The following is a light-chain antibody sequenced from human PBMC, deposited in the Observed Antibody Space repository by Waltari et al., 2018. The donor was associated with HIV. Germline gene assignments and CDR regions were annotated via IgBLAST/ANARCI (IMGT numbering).Light chain of an antibody. CDR3: LTYVSDSGTWK. J-gene: IGLJ3*02. Sequence: QSALTQPASVSGNLGQSVTITCTGTNIDVGNYHLVPWYQLFPGKAPKLIIYDVSKRPSGVSSRFSGSKSGYWASLTISGLLTEDESYYYCLTYVSDSGTWKFGGGTYLTV. CDR1: NIDVGNYHL. V-gene: IGLV2-23*02. CDR2: DVS.